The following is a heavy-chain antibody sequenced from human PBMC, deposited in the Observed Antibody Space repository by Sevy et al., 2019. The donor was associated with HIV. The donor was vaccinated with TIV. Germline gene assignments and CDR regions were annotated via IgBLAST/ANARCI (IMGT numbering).Heavy chain of an antibody. CDR2: IYKSGNS. CDR3: VKSLGGPLNQ. J-gene: IGHJ4*02. V-gene: IGHV3-53*01. CDR1: GFNVSTAF. D-gene: IGHD3-16*01. Sequence: GGSLRLSCAASGFNVSTAFMSWVRQAPGKGLEWLSVIYKSGNSYYLDAVLGRFTITQDNTTNIFYLQMTSLRVEDTAMYYRVKSLGGPLNQWGQGTRVTVSS.